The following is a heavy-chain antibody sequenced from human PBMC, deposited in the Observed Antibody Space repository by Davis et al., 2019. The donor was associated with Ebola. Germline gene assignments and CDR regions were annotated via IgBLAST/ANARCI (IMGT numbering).Heavy chain of an antibody. J-gene: IGHJ4*01. D-gene: IGHD3-3*01. CDR1: GFTFSNYW. Sequence: WGSLRLSCAASGFTFSNYWMSWVRQVPGRGLEWVANIQQDGGDKHYLESVKGRFTISRDNTKDLVFLELNSLRVEDTGVYYCARDLGLNFAVVTYFDYWGHGAPVTVSS. V-gene: IGHV3-7*01. CDR3: ARDLGLNFAVVTYFDY. CDR2: IQQDGGDK.